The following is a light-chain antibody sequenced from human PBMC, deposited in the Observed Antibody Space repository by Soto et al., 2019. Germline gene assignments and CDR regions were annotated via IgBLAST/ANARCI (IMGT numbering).Light chain of an antibody. Sequence: DVVLTQIPLSSLVTVGQSASISCRSSQSLLHADGQTYLSWFHQKPGQPPRLLIHRVSNRFSGVAERISGSGAGTDFTLTISGVEPEDVGIYFCMQATHYRPYTFGQGTKLEI. V-gene: IGKV2-24*01. CDR3: MQATHYRPYT. CDR2: RVS. CDR1: QSLLHADGQTY. J-gene: IGKJ2*01.